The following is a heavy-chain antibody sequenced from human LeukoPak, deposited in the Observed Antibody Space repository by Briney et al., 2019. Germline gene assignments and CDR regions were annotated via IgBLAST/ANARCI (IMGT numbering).Heavy chain of an antibody. CDR1: GFTFSNYG. V-gene: IGHV3-30*02. CDR3: AKMSGYCSSTSCYGSEDY. Sequence: GGSLRLSCAASGFTFSNYGMHWVRQAPGKGLEWVAFVRYDESTKFYADSVKGRFTISRDNSKNTLYLQMNSLRAEDTAVYYCAKMSGYCSSTSCYGSEDYWGQGTLVTVSS. CDR2: VRYDESTK. D-gene: IGHD2-2*01. J-gene: IGHJ4*02.